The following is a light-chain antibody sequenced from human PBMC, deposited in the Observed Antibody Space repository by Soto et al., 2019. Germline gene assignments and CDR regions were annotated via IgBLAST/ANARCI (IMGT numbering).Light chain of an antibody. V-gene: IGLV2-14*01. Sequence: QSAMTQPASVSGSPGQSITNFCAGPSSDVGAYNYVSWYQQHPGKAPKLLIYDVSNRPSGVSNRFSGSKSGNTASLTISGLQAEDEADYSCSSYEGSSTHLDVFGTGTKVTGL. CDR2: DVS. J-gene: IGLJ1*01. CDR3: SSYEGSSTHLDV. CDR1: SSDVGAYNY.